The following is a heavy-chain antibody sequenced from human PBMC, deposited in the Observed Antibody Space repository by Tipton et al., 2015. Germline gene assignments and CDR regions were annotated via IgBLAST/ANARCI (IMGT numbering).Heavy chain of an antibody. D-gene: IGHD5-18*01. CDR2: ITGPGGSA. CDR1: GFTFSNYA. CDR3: ALGYSYGSYYFDY. Sequence: SLRLSCAASGFTFSNYAMNWVRQAPGKGLEWVSAITGPGGSAYYIDSVKGRFTISRGNSKNTLYLQMSSLRAEDTAIYYCALGYSYGSYYFDYWGQGTLVTVSS. J-gene: IGHJ4*02. V-gene: IGHV3-23*01.